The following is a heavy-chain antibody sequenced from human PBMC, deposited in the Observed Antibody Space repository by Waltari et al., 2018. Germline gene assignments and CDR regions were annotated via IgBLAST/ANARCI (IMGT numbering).Heavy chain of an antibody. V-gene: IGHV4-31*03. CDR2: IYYSGST. CDR1: GGPISSGGYY. D-gene: IGHD3-16*01. CDR3: ARGGYGGGMGY. J-gene: IGHJ4*02. Sequence: QVQLQESGPGLVKPSQTLSLTCTVSGGPISSGGYYWSWIRQHPGKGLEWIGSIYYSGSTDYNPSLKSRVTIAVDTSKNQFSLKLSSVTAAATAVYYCARGGYGGGMGYWGQGTLVTVSS.